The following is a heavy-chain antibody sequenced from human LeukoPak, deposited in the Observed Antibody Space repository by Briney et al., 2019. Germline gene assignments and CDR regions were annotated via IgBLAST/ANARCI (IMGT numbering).Heavy chain of an antibody. D-gene: IGHD3-10*02. CDR3: AELGITMIGGV. CDR2: ISSSGSTI. Sequence: GGSLRLSCAASGFTFSSYQMNWVRQAPGKGLEWVSYISSSGSTIYYADSVKGRFTISRDNAKNSLYPQMNSLRAEDTAVYYCAELGITMIGGVWGKGTTVTISS. V-gene: IGHV3-48*03. J-gene: IGHJ6*04. CDR1: GFTFSSYQ.